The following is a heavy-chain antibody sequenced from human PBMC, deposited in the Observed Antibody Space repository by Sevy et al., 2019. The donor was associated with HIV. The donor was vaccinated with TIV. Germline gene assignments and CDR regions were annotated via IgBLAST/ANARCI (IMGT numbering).Heavy chain of an antibody. CDR3: ARDWAPGYYYDAMGVKRDYYFDY. CDR1: DYTFSTQG. J-gene: IGHJ4*02. D-gene: IGHD3-22*01. V-gene: IGHV1-18*01. Sequence: ASVKVSCKASDYTFSTQGFNWVRQAPGQGLEWMGWISAYNGNTKYAQKFQGRVTMTTDTSTSTAYMVLRSLKSDDTAVYYCARDWAPGYYYDAMGVKRDYYFDYWGQGTLVTVSS. CDR2: ISAYNGNT.